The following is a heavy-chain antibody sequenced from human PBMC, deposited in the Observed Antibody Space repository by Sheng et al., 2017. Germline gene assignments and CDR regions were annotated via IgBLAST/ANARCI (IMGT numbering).Heavy chain of an antibody. CDR1: GYTFTSYG. D-gene: IGHD5-12*01. CDR2: ISGYNGNT. J-gene: IGHJ6*03. Sequence: QVQLVQSGAEVKKPGASVKVSCKTSGYTFTSYGISWVRQAPGQGLEWMGWISGYNGNTNSAQNVQGRVTMTTDTSTSTVYMELRSLRSDDTAVYYCARTVVASSGYHLYMDVWGKGTTVTVSS. CDR3: ARTVVASSGYHLYMDV. V-gene: IGHV1-18*01.